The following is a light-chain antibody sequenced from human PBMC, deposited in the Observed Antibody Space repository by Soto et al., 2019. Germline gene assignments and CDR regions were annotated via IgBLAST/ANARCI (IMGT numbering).Light chain of an antibody. V-gene: IGKV1-5*01. CDR2: DAS. CDR3: QQYNNYPLT. CDR1: QSISSW. Sequence: DIQMTQSPSTLSASVGDRVTITCRASQSISSWLAWYQQKPGKAPKVLIYDASSLESGVQSRFSGSGSGTEFTLTIRSLQPDDFATYYCQQYNNYPLTFGGGTKVDI. J-gene: IGKJ4*01.